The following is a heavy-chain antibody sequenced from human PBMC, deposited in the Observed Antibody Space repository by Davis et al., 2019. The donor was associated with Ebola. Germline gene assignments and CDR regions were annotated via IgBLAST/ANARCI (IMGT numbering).Heavy chain of an antibody. Sequence: ASVKVSCKASGYTFTGYYMHWVRQATGQGLEWMGWMNPNSGNTGYAQKFQGRVTMTRNTSISTAYMELSSLRSEDTAVYYCARAQYGDYGVRADWFDPWGQGTLVTVSS. J-gene: IGHJ5*02. V-gene: IGHV1-8*02. CDR3: ARAQYGDYGVRADWFDP. D-gene: IGHD4-17*01. CDR2: MNPNSGNT. CDR1: GYTFTGYY.